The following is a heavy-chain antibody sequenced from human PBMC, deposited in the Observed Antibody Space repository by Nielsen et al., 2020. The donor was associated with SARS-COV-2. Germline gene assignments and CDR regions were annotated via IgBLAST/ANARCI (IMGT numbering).Heavy chain of an antibody. CDR2: ISGSGGST. D-gene: IGHD3-10*01. J-gene: IGHJ4*02. V-gene: IGHV3-23*01. CDR3: AKVLEETYYYGSGSHEGDY. CDR1: GFTFSSYA. Sequence: GESLKISCAASGFTFSSYAMSWVRQDPGKGLEWVSAISGSGGSTYYADSVKGRFTISRDNSKNTLYLQMNSLRAEDTAVYYCAKVLEETYYYGSGSHEGDYWGQGTLVTVSS.